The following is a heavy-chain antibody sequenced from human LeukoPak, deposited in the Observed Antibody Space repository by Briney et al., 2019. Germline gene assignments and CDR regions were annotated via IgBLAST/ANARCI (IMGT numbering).Heavy chain of an antibody. Sequence: SVKVSCXASGGTFSSYAISWVRQAPGQGLEWMGGIIPIFGTANYAQKFQGRVTITADESTSTAYMELSSLRSEDTAVYYCARDPGDYEFWSAEPLNWFDPWGQGTLVTVSS. CDR1: GGTFSSYA. J-gene: IGHJ5*02. CDR3: ARDPGDYEFWSAEPLNWFDP. V-gene: IGHV1-69*01. D-gene: IGHD3-3*01. CDR2: IIPIFGTA.